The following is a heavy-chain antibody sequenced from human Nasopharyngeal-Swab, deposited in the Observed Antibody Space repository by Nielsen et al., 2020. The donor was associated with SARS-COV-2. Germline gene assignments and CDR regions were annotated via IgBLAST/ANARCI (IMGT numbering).Heavy chain of an antibody. D-gene: IGHD5-18*01. Sequence: ASVKVSCKASGYTFTSYGISWVRQAPGQGLEWMGWISAYNGNTNYAQKLQGRVNMTTDTSTSTAYMELRSLRSDDTAVYYCARDGVGSGYSSDPPFDYWGQGTLVTVSS. CDR3: ARDGVGSGYSSDPPFDY. J-gene: IGHJ4*02. CDR1: GYTFTSYG. V-gene: IGHV1-18*01. CDR2: ISAYNGNT.